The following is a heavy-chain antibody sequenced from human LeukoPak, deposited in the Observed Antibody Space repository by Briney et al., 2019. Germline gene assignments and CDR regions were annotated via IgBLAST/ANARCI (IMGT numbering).Heavy chain of an antibody. D-gene: IGHD3-22*01. CDR3: ARGYYYDSSGYYSFDY. J-gene: IGHJ4*02. Sequence: SVKVSCKASGGTFSSYAISWVRQAPGQGLEWMGGIIPIFGTANYAQKFQGRVTINTDESTSTAYMELSSLRSEDTAVYYCARGYYYDSSGYYSFDYWGQGTLVTVSS. CDR2: IIPIFGTA. CDR1: GGTFSSYA. V-gene: IGHV1-69*05.